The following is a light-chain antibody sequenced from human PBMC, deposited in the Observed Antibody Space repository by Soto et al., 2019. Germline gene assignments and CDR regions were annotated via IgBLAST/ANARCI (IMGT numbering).Light chain of an antibody. CDR1: QTVSSNY. Sequence: EIVLTQSPGTLSLSPGERATLSCRASQTVSSNYLALCQQRPGQAPRLLIYGASTRAAGIPDRFSGSGSGTDFTLTISRLEPEDFAVYYCQQYGSSLSWTFGQGTKVDNK. CDR3: QQYGSSLSWT. V-gene: IGKV3-20*01. J-gene: IGKJ1*01. CDR2: GAS.